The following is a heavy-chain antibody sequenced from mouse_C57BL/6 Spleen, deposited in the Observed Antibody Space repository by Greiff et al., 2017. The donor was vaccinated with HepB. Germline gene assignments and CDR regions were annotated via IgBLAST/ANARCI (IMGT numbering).Heavy chain of an antibody. CDR2: INPNNGGT. CDR1: GYTFTDYC. J-gene: IGHJ2*01. CDR3: AKTEPSTVLTTEALDY. V-gene: IGHV1-26*01. D-gene: IGHD2-2*01. Sequence: VQLQQPGPELVKPGASVKISCKASGYTFTDYCMNWVKQRHGQSLEWIGVINPNNGGTNYNQKFKGKATLTVDKSSSTSYMKLRSLTSEDSAVYYCAKTEPSTVLTTEALDYWGQGTTLTVSS.